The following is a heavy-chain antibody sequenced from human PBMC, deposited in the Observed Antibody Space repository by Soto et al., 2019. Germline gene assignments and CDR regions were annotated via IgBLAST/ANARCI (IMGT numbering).Heavy chain of an antibody. CDR1: GGSISSSSYY. V-gene: IGHV4-31*03. CDR3: ARANYDYIWGSPYYFDY. D-gene: IGHD3-16*01. Sequence: SETLSLTCTVSGGSISSSSYYWVWIRQPPGKGLEWIGYIYYSGSTYYNPSLKSRVTISVDTSKNQFSLKLSSVTAADTAVYYCARANYDYIWGSPYYFDYWGQGTLVTVSS. CDR2: IYYSGST. J-gene: IGHJ4*02.